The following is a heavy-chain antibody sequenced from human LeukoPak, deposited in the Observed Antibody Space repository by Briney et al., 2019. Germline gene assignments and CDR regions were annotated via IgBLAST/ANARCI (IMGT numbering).Heavy chain of an antibody. V-gene: IGHV4-59*01. CDR3: AGGPQLRFLVGAIDY. D-gene: IGHD3-3*01. CDR2: IYYSGST. Sequence: SETLSLTCTVSGGSISSYYWSWIRQPPGKGLEWIGYIYYSGSTNYNPSLKSRVTISVDTSKNQFSLKLSSVTAADTAVYYCAGGPQLRFLVGAIDYWGQGTLVTVSS. J-gene: IGHJ4*02. CDR1: GGSISSYY.